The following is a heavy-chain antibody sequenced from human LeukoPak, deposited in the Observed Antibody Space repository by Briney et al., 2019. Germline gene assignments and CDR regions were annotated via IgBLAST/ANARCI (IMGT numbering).Heavy chain of an antibody. CDR3: GRVGGRSKAAKGDAFDI. CDR1: GFTFSSYS. J-gene: IGHJ3*02. V-gene: IGHV3-21*06. Sequence: GGSLRLSCAASGFTFSSYSMNWVRQAAGKGLEWVSSISSGSTYMYYADSVKGRFTISRDNAQNSVFLQMNSLRAEDTAVYYCGRVGGRSKAAKGDAFDIWGQGTMVVVSS. CDR2: ISSGSTYM. D-gene: IGHD6-6*01.